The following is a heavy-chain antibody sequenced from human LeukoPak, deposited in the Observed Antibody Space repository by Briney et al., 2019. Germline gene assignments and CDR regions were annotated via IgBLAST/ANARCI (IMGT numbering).Heavy chain of an antibody. Sequence: PGGSLRLSCAVSGFTFSDYYMSWIRQAPGKGLEWVSYVSSGGSTISHADSVRGRFTISRDNAKNSLYLQMNSLRDEDTAVYYCARDHNWGFDYWGQGTLVAVSS. CDR2: VSSGGSTI. J-gene: IGHJ4*02. D-gene: IGHD7-27*01. CDR3: ARDHNWGFDY. CDR1: GFTFSDYY. V-gene: IGHV3-11*04.